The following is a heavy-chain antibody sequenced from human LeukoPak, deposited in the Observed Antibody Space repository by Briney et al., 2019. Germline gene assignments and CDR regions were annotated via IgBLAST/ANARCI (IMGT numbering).Heavy chain of an antibody. CDR3: ASLGIAVAGTDFDY. J-gene: IGHJ4*02. CDR1: GYTFTSYA. D-gene: IGHD6-19*01. CDR2: INTNTGNP. Sequence: ASVKVSCKSSGYTFTSYAMNWVRQAPGQGLEWVGWINTNTGNPTYAQGFTGRFVFSLDTSVSTAYLQISSLKAEDTAVYYCASLGIAVAGTDFDYWGQGTLVTVSS. V-gene: IGHV7-4-1*02.